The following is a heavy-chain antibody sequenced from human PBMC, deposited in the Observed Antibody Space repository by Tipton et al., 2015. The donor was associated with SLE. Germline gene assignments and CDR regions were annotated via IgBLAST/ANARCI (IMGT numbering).Heavy chain of an antibody. V-gene: IGHV3-7*01. CDR2: IKEDGSEK. D-gene: IGHD1/OR15-1a*01. J-gene: IGHJ4*02. Sequence: QLVQSGGGLVQAGGSLRLSCAASGFTFSSSWMNWVRLAPGKGLEWVANIKEDGSEKYYVDSVKGRFTISRDNAKNSLYLQMNSLRAEDTAVYYCAVFVRRNNFDYWGQGTLVTVSS. CDR3: AVFVRRNNFDY. CDR1: GFTFSSSW.